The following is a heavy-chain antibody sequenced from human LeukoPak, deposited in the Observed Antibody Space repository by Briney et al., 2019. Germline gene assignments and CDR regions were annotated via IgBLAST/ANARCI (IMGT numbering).Heavy chain of an antibody. CDR2: IIPIFGTA. CDR3: ARLVLPKLTYCYDSSGYQNWFDP. CDR1: GGTFSSYA. V-gene: IGHV1-69*05. J-gene: IGHJ5*02. D-gene: IGHD3-22*01. Sequence: SVKVSCKASGGTFSSYAISWVRQAPGQGLEWMGGIIPIFGTANYAQKFQGRVTITTDESTSTACMELSSLRSEDTAAYYCARLVLPKLTYCYDSSGYQNWFDPWGQGTLVTVSS.